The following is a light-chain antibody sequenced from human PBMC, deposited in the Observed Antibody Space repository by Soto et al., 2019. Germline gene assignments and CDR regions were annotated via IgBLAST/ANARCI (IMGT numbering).Light chain of an antibody. CDR2: DAS. CDR3: QQDDNYKPLT. Sequence: DIKMTQSPSTLSASVGDRVTITCRASQSISSWLAWYQQKPGKAPKLLIFDASSLESGTPSRFSGRRSGTQFTLTINGLQPDEWATYYCQQDDNYKPLTYGGGTK. J-gene: IGKJ4*01. CDR1: QSISSW. V-gene: IGKV1-5*01.